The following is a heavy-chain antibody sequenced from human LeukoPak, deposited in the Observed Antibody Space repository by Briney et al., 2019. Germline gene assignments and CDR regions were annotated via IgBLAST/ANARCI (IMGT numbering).Heavy chain of an antibody. J-gene: IGHJ5*02. V-gene: IGHV1-8*01. CDR1: GYTFTSYD. Sequence: ASVKVSCKASGYTFTSYDINWVRQATGQGLEWMGWMSPNSGNTGYAQKFQGRVTMTRNTSISTAYMELSSLRSEDTAVYYCARGQITMVRGVIQWFDPWGQGTLVTVSS. CDR2: MSPNSGNT. CDR3: ARGQITMVRGVIQWFDP. D-gene: IGHD3-10*01.